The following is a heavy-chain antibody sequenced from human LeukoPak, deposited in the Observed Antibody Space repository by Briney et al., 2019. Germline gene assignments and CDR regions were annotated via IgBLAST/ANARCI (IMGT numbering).Heavy chain of an antibody. V-gene: IGHV4-34*01. J-gene: IGHJ4*02. CDR3: ARAHPRYYYDF. Sequence: SETLSLTCAVYGGSFSGYYWSWIRQPPGKGLEWIGEINHSGSTNYNPSLKSRVTISVDTSKNQFSLKLSSVTAEDTAVYYCARAHPRYYYDFWGQGTLVTVSS. D-gene: IGHD1-14*01. CDR1: GGSFSGYY. CDR2: INHSGST.